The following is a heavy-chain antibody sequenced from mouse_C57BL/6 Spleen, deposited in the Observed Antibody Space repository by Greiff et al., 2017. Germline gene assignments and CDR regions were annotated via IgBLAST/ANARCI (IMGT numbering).Heavy chain of an antibody. D-gene: IGHD1-1*01. CDR1: GYAFSSSW. V-gene: IGHV1-82*01. Sequence: QVQLQPSGPELVKPGASVKISCKASGYAFSSSWVNWVKQRPGKGLEWIGRIYPGDGDTNYNGKFKGKATLTADKSSSTAYMQLSNLTSEDSAVYFCERNYDFHYWGQGTTPTVSS. J-gene: IGHJ2*01. CDR2: IYPGDGDT. CDR3: ERNYDFHY.